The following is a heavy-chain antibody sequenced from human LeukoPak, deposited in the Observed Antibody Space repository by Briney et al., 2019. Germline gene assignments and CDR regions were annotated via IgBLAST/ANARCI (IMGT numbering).Heavy chain of an antibody. CDR1: GYTFTSYD. V-gene: IGHV1-8*03. CDR2: MKPNSGNT. CDR3: AREGLDH. J-gene: IGHJ5*02. Sequence: ASVKCSCKASGYTFTSYDTDWVRRATGQGLEWMGYMKPNSGNTGYAQKFQGRVTITTDTSISTAYMELSSLRSEDTAVYSCAREGLDHWGQGTLVTVSS.